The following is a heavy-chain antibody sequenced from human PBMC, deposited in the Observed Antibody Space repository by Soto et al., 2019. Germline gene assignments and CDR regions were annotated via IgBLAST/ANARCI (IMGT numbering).Heavy chain of an antibody. CDR2: IDTDGGGT. J-gene: IGHJ4*02. Sequence: DVQLVESGGGLVQPGGSLRVSCAASGFTLGSHRIHWVRQAPGKGLEWVSRIDTDGGGTSYADSVKGRFTISTDNANNTVYLQMNGLRAEDTAVYYCATVFGLWGQGILVTV. D-gene: IGHD3-16*01. V-gene: IGHV3-74*01. CDR1: GFTLGSHR. CDR3: ATVFGL.